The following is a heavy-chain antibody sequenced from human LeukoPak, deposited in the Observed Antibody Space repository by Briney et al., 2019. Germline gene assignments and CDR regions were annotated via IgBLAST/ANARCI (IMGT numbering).Heavy chain of an antibody. CDR2: VYYSGST. V-gene: IGHV4-59*01. CDR1: GGSISSYY. J-gene: IGHJ4*02. Sequence: PSETLSLTCTVSGGSISSYYWSWIRQPPGKGLEWIGYVYYSGSTTYNPSLKRRVTISVDTSKNQFSLKLSSVTAADTAVYYCARGPSIAAAGFPFDYWGQGTLVTVSS. CDR3: ARGPSIAAAGFPFDY. D-gene: IGHD6-13*01.